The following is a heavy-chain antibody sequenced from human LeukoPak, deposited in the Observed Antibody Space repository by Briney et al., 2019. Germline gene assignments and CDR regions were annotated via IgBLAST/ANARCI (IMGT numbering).Heavy chain of an antibody. D-gene: IGHD6-13*01. V-gene: IGHV3-48*04. CDR2: ISSSSSTI. CDR3: ARDPHILYSSSWYDY. J-gene: IGHJ4*02. CDR1: GFTFSSYS. Sequence: PGGSLRLSCAASGFTFSSYSMNWVRQALGKGLEWVSYISSSSSTIHYADSVKGRFTISRDNAKNSLYLQMNSLRAEDTAVYYCARDPHILYSSSWYDYWGQGTLVTVSS.